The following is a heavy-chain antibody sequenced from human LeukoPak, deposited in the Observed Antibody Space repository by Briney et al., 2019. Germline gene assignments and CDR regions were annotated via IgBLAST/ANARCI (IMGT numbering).Heavy chain of an antibody. CDR1: GGSFGGYY. V-gene: IGHV4-34*01. Sequence: TSETLSLTCAVYGGSFGGYYWSWIRQPPGKGLEWIGEINHSGSTNYNPSLKSRVTISVDTSKNQFSLKLSSVTAADTAVHYCARHGHYDFWRELYYYYYMDVWGKGTTVTVSS. D-gene: IGHD3-3*01. CDR2: INHSGST. J-gene: IGHJ6*03. CDR3: ARHGHYDFWRELYYYYYMDV.